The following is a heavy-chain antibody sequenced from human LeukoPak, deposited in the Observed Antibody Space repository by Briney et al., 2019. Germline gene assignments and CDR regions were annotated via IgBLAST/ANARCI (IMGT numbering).Heavy chain of an antibody. CDR2: ISGGGGST. CDR1: GFTFTNYA. CDR3: ARDASSTSFYGMDV. V-gene: IGHV3-23*01. Sequence: GGSLRLSCAASGFTFTNYAMSWVRQAPGKGLEWVSGISGGGGSTYYADSVKGRFTISKDNSKNTLYLQMNSLRAEDTAVYYCARDASSTSFYGMDVWGQGTTVTVSS. D-gene: IGHD2-2*01. J-gene: IGHJ6*02.